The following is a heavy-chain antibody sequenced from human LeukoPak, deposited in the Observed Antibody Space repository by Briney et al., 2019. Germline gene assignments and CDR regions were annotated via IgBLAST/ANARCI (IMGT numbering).Heavy chain of an antibody. Sequence: GGSLRLSCAASGFTFSSYEMNWVRQAPGKGLEWVSYISSSGGTIYYADSVKGRFTISRDNAKNSLYLQMNSLRAEDTAVYYCAREHTSYDFWSGYYNLNFYFDYWGQGTLVTVSS. CDR2: ISSSGGTI. D-gene: IGHD3-3*01. V-gene: IGHV3-48*03. J-gene: IGHJ4*02. CDR1: GFTFSSYE. CDR3: AREHTSYDFWSGYYNLNFYFDY.